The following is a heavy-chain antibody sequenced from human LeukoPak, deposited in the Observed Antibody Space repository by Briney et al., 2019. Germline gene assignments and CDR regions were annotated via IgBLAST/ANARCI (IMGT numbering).Heavy chain of an antibody. J-gene: IGHJ6*02. Sequence: GGSLRLSCAASGFTFSSYWMSWVRQAPGTGLEWVANINQDGNEKYSVDSAKGRFTVSRDNAKNSLYLEMNSLRADDTGIYYCALSMVRGPFSFYYYGVDVWGPGTAVTVSS. V-gene: IGHV3-7*01. CDR1: GFTFSSYW. CDR2: INQDGNEK. D-gene: IGHD3-10*01. CDR3: ALSMVRGPFSFYYYGVDV.